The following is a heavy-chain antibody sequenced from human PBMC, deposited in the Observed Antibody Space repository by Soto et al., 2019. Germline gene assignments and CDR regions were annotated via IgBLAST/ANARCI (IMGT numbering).Heavy chain of an antibody. J-gene: IGHJ5*02. CDR2: IIPIFGTP. V-gene: IGHV1-69*06. Sequence: SVKVSCKASGGTFSTYTFSWVRQAPGQGLEWMGRIIPIFGTPYYAQKFQGRVTITADKSTSTVYMELSSLRSDDTAVYFCARGLECRGYCLDKPTWFAPWGQGTLVTVS. CDR1: GGTFSTYT. CDR3: ARGLECRGYCLDKPTWFAP. D-gene: IGHD2-15*01.